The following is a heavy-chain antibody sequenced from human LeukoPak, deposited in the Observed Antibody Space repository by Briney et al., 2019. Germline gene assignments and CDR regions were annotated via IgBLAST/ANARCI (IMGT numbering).Heavy chain of an antibody. J-gene: IGHJ5*02. CDR2: IIPIFGTA. CDR1: GGTFSSYA. Sequence: SVKVSCKASGGTFSSYAISWVRQAPGQGLEWMGRIIPIFGTASYAQKFQGRVTITTDESTSTAYMELSSLRSEDTAVYYCARDAMVRGVRFSFDPWGQGTLVTVSS. D-gene: IGHD3-10*01. V-gene: IGHV1-69*05. CDR3: ARDAMVRGVRFSFDP.